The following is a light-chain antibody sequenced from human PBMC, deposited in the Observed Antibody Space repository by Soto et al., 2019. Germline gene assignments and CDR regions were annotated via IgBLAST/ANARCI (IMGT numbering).Light chain of an antibody. CDR2: YNN. J-gene: IGLJ2*01. CDR3: GTWDSSLSGVV. CDR1: SSNIGNNY. V-gene: IGLV1-51*01. Sequence: QSVLTQPPSVSAAPGQKVTISCSGSSSNIGNNYVSWYQQFPGTAPKLLIYYNNKRPSGIPDRFSGSKSGTSATLDITGLQTGDEADYYCGTWDSSLSGVVFGGGTKVTVL.